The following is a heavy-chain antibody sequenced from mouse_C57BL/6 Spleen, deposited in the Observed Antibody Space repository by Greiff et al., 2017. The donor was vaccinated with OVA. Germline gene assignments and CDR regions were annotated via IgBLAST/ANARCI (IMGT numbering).Heavy chain of an antibody. D-gene: IGHD1-1*01. CDR2: ILPGSGST. CDR1: GYTFTGYW. Sequence: VQLQQSGAELMKPGASVKLSCKASGYTFTGYWIEWVKQRPGHGLEWIGEILPGSGSTNYNEKFKGKATFTEDPSSHPAYMQLSSLTTEDSAIYYWARYGSCDDWGQGTTLTGSS. J-gene: IGHJ2*01. CDR3: ARYGSCDD. V-gene: IGHV1-9*01.